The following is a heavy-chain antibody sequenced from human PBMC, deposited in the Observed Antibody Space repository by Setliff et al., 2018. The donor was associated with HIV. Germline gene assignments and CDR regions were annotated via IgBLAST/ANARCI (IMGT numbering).Heavy chain of an antibody. CDR3: ARGYSIALGWFDP. D-gene: IGHD6-13*01. CDR1: GYTFTDYA. V-gene: IGHV1-3*01. Sequence: ASVKVSCKASGYTFTDYAMHWVRQAPGQSLEWMGWINAGNGNTKYSQKFQGRVTMTRDTSASTAYMELSSLRSDDMAVYYCARGYSIALGWFDPWGQGTLVTVSS. CDR2: INAGNGNT. J-gene: IGHJ5*02.